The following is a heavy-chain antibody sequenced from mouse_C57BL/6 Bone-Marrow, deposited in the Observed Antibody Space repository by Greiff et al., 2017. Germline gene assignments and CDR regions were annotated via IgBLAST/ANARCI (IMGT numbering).Heavy chain of an antibody. Sequence: EVQLQQSGAELVRPGASVKLSCTASGFNIKDDYMHWVKQRPEQGLEWIGWIDPENGDTEYASKFQGKATITADTSSSTAYLQLSSLTSEDTAVYYCTVDLWAHKYYFDYWGQGTTLTVSS. D-gene: IGHD6-1*01. V-gene: IGHV14-4*01. CDR1: GFNIKDDY. CDR2: IDPENGDT. J-gene: IGHJ2*01. CDR3: TVDLWAHKYYFDY.